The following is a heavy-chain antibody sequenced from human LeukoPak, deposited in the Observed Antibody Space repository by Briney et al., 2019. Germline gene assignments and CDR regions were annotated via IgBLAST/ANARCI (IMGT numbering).Heavy chain of an antibody. CDR1: GLTFSSYG. D-gene: IGHD3-22*01. V-gene: IGHV3-33*01. J-gene: IGHJ1*01. CDR3: ATNYYDSSGYYFSEYFQH. CDR2: IWYDGSNK. Sequence: GGSLRLSCAASGLTFSSYGMHWVRQAPGKGLEWVAVIWYDGSNKYYADSVKGRFTISRDNSKNTLYLQMNSLRAEDTAVYYCATNYYDSSGYYFSEYFQHWGQGTLVTVSS.